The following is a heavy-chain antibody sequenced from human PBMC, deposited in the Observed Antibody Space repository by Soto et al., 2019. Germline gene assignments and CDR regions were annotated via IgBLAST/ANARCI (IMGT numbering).Heavy chain of an antibody. D-gene: IGHD1-26*01. Sequence: EVQLVESGGGLVQPGGSLRLSCAASGFTFGSYWMSWVRQAPGKGLEWVANIKQDGSEKYYVDSVKGRFTISRDNAKNSLYLQMNSLRAEDTAVYYCARGDSGSYSDYFDYWGQGSLVTVSS. CDR2: IKQDGSEK. CDR3: ARGDSGSYSDYFDY. J-gene: IGHJ4*02. CDR1: GFTFGSYW. V-gene: IGHV3-7*04.